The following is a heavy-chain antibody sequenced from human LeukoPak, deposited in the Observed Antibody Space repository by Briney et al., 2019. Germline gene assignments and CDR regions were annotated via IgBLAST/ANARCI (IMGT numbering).Heavy chain of an antibody. CDR3: ARGPNSNWSGLDF. Sequence: PGGSLRLSCTASGFSFSGHWMHWARQLPGKGLVWVSRISPTGSTTSYADSVKGRFTVSRDNAKNTLYLQVNNLRAEDTGVYYCARGPNSNWSGLDFRGQGTLLTVSS. CDR2: ISPTGSTT. CDR1: GFSFSGHW. D-gene: IGHD6-6*01. V-gene: IGHV3-74*01. J-gene: IGHJ4*02.